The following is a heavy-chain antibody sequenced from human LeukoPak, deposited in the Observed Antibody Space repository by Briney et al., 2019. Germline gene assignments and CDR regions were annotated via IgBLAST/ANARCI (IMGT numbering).Heavy chain of an antibody. CDR2: IYHTGST. J-gene: IGHJ5*02. Sequence: SETLSLTCTVSGVSISGYCWSWLRQPPGKGLEGIGYIYHTGSTNYNPSLKSRVTISVDTSKNQFSLKLSSVTAADTAVYYCARGNYVDWFDPWGQGTQVTVSS. CDR1: GVSISGYC. V-gene: IGHV4-59*01. D-gene: IGHD1-7*01. CDR3: ARGNYVDWFDP.